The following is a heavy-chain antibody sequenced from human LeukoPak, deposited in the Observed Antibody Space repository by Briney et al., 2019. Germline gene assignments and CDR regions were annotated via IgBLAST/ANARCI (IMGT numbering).Heavy chain of an antibody. D-gene: IGHD3-22*01. V-gene: IGHV5-51*01. CDR3: ARLHGDYYDSSGYYPRYFDL. J-gene: IGHJ2*01. CDR2: IYPGDSDT. CDR1: GYSFTSYW. Sequence: GESLKISCKGSGYSFTSYWIGWVRQMPGKGLEWMGIIYPGDSDTRYSPSFQGQVTISADKSISTAYLQWSSLKASDTAMYYCARLHGDYYDSSGYYPRYFDLWGRGTLVTVPS.